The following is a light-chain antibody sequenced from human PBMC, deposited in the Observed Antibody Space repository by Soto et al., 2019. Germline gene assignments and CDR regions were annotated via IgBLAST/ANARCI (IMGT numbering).Light chain of an antibody. CDR2: AAS. CDR3: QQSYSTPGVT. CDR1: QGISSY. Sequence: IQLTQSPSSLSASVGDRVTITCRSSQGISSYLNWYQQKPGKAPKLLIYAASSLQSGVPSRFSGSGSGTDFTLTISSLQPEDFADYYCQQSYSTPGVTFGQGTKVDI. V-gene: IGKV1-39*01. J-gene: IGKJ1*01.